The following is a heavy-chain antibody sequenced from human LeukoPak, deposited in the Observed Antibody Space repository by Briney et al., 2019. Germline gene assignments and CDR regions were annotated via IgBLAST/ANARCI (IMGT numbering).Heavy chain of an antibody. Sequence: ASVKVSCKASGYTFTVYYMHWVRQAPGQGGEWMGWINPNSGGTNYAQKFQGRVTMTRDTSISTAYMELSRLRSDDTAVYYCAREMVRGVIITENWFDPWGQGTLVTVSS. V-gene: IGHV1-2*02. CDR3: AREMVRGVIITENWFDP. CDR1: GYTFTVYY. CDR2: INPNSGGT. J-gene: IGHJ5*02. D-gene: IGHD3-10*01.